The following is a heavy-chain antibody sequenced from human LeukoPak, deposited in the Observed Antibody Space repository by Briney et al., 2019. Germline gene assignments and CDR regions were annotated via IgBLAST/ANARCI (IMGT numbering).Heavy chain of an antibody. CDR2: IYYSGST. Sequence: SETLSLTCTASGGSISSYYWSWIRQPPGKGLEWIGYIYYSGSTYYNPSLKSRVTISVDTSKNQFSLKLSSVTAADTAVYYCARHKWELLYFDYWGRGTLVTVSS. CDR3: ARHKWELLYFDY. V-gene: IGHV4-59*04. D-gene: IGHD1-26*01. J-gene: IGHJ4*02. CDR1: GGSISSYY.